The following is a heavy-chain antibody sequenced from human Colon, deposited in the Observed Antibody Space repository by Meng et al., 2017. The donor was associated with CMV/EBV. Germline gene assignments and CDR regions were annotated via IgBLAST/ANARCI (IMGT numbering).Heavy chain of an antibody. CDR1: GGSINRSPYY. J-gene: IGHJ6*02. CDR2: VDYGGAT. V-gene: IGHV4-39*07. D-gene: IGHD3-22*01. CDR3: ARDRQRPGYFDSRLYGLDV. Sequence: GSLRLSCTVSGGSINRSPYYWGWIRQSPGKGLEWIGSVDYGGATYHNPSLKSRVTITVDTSRNQFSLQLTSVTAADTAIYYCARDRQRPGYFDSRLYGLDVWGQGTTVIVSS.